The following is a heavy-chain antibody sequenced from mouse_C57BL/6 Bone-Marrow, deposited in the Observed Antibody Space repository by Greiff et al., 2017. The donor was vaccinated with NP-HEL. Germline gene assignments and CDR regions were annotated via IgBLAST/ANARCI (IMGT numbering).Heavy chain of an antibody. CDR3: ARDPGYAMDY. Sequence: QVQLQQSGPELVKPGASVKISCKASGYAFSSSWMNWVKQRPGKGLECIGRLYPGDGDTNYNGKFKDKATLTADKSSSTAYMQLSSLTSEDSAVYFCARDPGYAMDYWGQGTSVTGSS. CDR1: GYAFSSSW. J-gene: IGHJ4*01. CDR2: LYPGDGDT. V-gene: IGHV1-82*01.